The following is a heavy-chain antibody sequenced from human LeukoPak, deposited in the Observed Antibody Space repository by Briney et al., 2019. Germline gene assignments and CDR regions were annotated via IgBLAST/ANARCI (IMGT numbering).Heavy chain of an antibody. CDR1: GFTFSSYG. Sequence: GGSLRLSCAASGFTFSSYGMHWVRQAPGKGLEWVAFIRYDGSNKYYADSVKGRFTISRDNSKNTLYLQMNSLRAEDTAVYYCAKDFAGAYYYDSSGYYDYWGQGTLVTVSS. J-gene: IGHJ4*02. CDR3: AKDFAGAYYYDSSGYYDY. CDR2: IRYDGSNK. V-gene: IGHV3-30*02. D-gene: IGHD3-22*01.